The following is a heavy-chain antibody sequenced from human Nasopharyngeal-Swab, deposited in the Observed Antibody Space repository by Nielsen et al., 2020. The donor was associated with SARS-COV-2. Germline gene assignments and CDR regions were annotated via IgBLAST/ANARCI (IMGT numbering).Heavy chain of an antibody. CDR3: VRSSSWYYFDY. Sequence: SETLSLTCTVPGDSIAHSTFYWGWIRQPPGKGLEWIGNIYYNGNTYQNPSLKSRLTISVDKSKNQFSLQLSSVTAADTAVYYCVRSSSWYYFDYWAQGTQVTVSS. CDR2: IYYNGNT. V-gene: IGHV4-39*01. D-gene: IGHD6-13*01. J-gene: IGHJ4*02. CDR1: GDSIAHSTFY.